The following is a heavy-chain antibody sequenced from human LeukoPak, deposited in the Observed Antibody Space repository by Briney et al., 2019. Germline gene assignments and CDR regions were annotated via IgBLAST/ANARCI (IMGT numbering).Heavy chain of an antibody. CDR2: MNPNSGNT. J-gene: IGHJ6*03. Sequence: ASVKVSCKASGYTFTSYDINWVRQATGQGLEWMGWMNPNSGNTGYAQKFQGRVTITRNTSISTAYMELSSLRSEDTAVYYCARGTLTGREWVVSYYYYYMDVWGKGTTVTVSS. CDR3: ARGTLTGREWVVSYYYYYMDV. D-gene: IGHD7-27*01. CDR1: GYTFTSYD. V-gene: IGHV1-8*03.